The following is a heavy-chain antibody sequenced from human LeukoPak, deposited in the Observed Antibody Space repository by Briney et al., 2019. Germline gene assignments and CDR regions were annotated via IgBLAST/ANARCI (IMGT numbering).Heavy chain of an antibody. CDR2: IRYDGSNK. D-gene: IGHD1-26*01. CDR1: GFTFSSYG. Sequence: GGSLRLSCAASGFTFSSYGMHWVRQAPGKGLEWVAFIRYDGSNKYYADSVKGRFTISRDNSKNTLYLQMNSLRAEDTAVYYCAKGKWDQLRGGWFDPWGQGTLVTVSS. CDR3: AKGKWDQLRGGWFDP. J-gene: IGHJ5*02. V-gene: IGHV3-30*02.